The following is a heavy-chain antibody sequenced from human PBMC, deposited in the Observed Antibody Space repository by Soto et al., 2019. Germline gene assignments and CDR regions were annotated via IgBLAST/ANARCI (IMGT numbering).Heavy chain of an antibody. J-gene: IGHJ4*02. CDR1: GGSTTSDY. D-gene: IGHD3-10*01. V-gene: IGHV4-59*01. CDR2: IFHSLGA. Sequence: PSETLSLTCTVSGGSTTSDYWSWIRQPPGKGLEWLGYIFHSLGAKYNPSLGSRGTISLDTSRNQLSLSLRSVTAADTAIYFCVRDLNGSGDYWGQGTLVTVSS. CDR3: VRDLNGSGDY.